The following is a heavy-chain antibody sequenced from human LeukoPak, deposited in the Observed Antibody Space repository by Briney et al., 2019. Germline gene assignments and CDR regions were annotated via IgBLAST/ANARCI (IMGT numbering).Heavy chain of an antibody. D-gene: IGHD7-27*01. CDR3: ARDPGGTWGFDY. CDR1: GYTFTSHG. J-gene: IGHJ4*02. CDR2: ISIYSGNT. V-gene: IGHV1-18*01. Sequence: ASVKVSFKASGYTFTSHGLSWARQAPGQGLEWMGWISIYSGNTNYAQKFQDRISMTTDTSTSTAYMELRSLESDDTAVYYCARDPGGTWGFDYWGQGALVTVSS.